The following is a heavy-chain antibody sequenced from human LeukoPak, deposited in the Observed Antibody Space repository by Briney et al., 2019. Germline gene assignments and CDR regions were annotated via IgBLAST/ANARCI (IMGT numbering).Heavy chain of an antibody. CDR3: ARLAEDYSNFYIYYIDY. D-gene: IGHD4-11*01. CDR1: GESFSGYY. CDR2: INHGGST. Sequence: PSETLSLTCAVYGESFSGYYWSWIRQPPGKGLEWIGEINHGGSTNYNPSLKSRVTISVDTSKNQFSLKLSSVTAADTAVYYCARLAEDYSNFYIYYIDYWGQGTLVTVSS. J-gene: IGHJ4*02. V-gene: IGHV4-34*01.